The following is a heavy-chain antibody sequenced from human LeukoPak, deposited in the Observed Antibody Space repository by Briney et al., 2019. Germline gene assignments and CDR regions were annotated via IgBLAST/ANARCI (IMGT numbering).Heavy chain of an antibody. CDR1: GFRFDDYA. D-gene: IGHD2-2*02. V-gene: IGHV3-9*01. CDR3: ARVSRYCSSTSCHTFDY. CDR2: ISWNSGSI. J-gene: IGHJ4*02. Sequence: GGSLRLSCAASGFRFDDYAMHWVRQAPGKGLEWVSGISWNSGSIGYVDSVKGRFTISRDNAKNSLYLQMNSLRAEDTAVYYCARVSRYCSSTSCHTFDYWGQGTLVTVSS.